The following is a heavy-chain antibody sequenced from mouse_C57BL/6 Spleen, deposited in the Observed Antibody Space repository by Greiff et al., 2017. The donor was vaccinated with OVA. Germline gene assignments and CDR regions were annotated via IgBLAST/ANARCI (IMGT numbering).Heavy chain of an antibody. Sequence: QVQLQQPGAELVRPGTSVKLSCKASGYTFTSYWMHWVKQRPGQGLAWIGVIAPFGSSTNYNQKFKGKATLTVDTSSSTAYMQLSSLTSEDSAVYYCARGLAYYFDYWGQGTTLTVSS. CDR1: GYTFTSYW. CDR2: IAPFGSST. CDR3: ARGLAYYFDY. V-gene: IGHV1-59*01. J-gene: IGHJ2*01.